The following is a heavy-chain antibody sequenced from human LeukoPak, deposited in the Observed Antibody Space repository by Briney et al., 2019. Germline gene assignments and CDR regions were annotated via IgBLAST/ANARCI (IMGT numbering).Heavy chain of an antibody. Sequence: ASVKVSCKASGYTFTSYGISWVRQAPGQGLEWMGWISAYNGNTNYAQKLQGRVTMTTDTSTSTAYMELRSLRSDDTAVYYCARDLDWDPHARDAFDIWGQGTMVTVSS. CDR3: ARDLDWDPHARDAFDI. D-gene: IGHD3-9*01. CDR2: ISAYNGNT. V-gene: IGHV1-18*01. J-gene: IGHJ3*02. CDR1: GYTFTSYG.